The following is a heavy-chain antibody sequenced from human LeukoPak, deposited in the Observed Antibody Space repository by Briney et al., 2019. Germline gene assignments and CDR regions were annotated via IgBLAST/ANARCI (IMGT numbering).Heavy chain of an antibody. CDR2: INSDASMT. J-gene: IGHJ4*02. Sequence: GGSLRLSCVASGFAFGTYWMHWVRQAPGKGLVWVSRINSDASMTNYADSVKGRFTISRDNAKKTLYLQMNSLRVEDTALYYCVRDQDGGFDYWGQGTVVDVSS. CDR1: GFAFGTYW. V-gene: IGHV3-74*01. CDR3: VRDQDGGFDY.